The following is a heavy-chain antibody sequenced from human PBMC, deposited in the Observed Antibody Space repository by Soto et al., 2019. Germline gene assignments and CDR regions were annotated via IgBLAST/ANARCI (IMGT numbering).Heavy chain of an antibody. V-gene: IGHV1-69*01. Sequence: QVLLVQSGAEVKKSGSSVKVSCKASGGTFSSYAINWVRQAPGQGLEWMGGSIPMFGKPNYAENFQGRVTISADESTITASMELSSLTSDDAAVYYCARGFRDGYFYAMDVWGQGTTVTVS. J-gene: IGHJ6*02. CDR3: ARGFRDGYFYAMDV. CDR2: SIPMFGKP. D-gene: IGHD2-21*01. CDR1: GGTFSSYA.